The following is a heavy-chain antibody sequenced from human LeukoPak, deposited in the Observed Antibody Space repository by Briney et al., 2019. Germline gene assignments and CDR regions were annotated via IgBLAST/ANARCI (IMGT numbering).Heavy chain of an antibody. CDR2: ISRGSTYI. D-gene: IGHD6-13*01. V-gene: IGHV3-21*01. CDR3: GTSTSSSWYVIWE. CDR1: GFTFYDYA. Sequence: AGGSLRLSFAASGFTFYDYAMHWVRETPGEGLEWVSSISRGSTYIYYADSVKGRFTISRDNAKNSLYLQMNSLRAEDTAVYYCGTSTSSSWYVIWEWGQGTLVTVSS. J-gene: IGHJ4*02.